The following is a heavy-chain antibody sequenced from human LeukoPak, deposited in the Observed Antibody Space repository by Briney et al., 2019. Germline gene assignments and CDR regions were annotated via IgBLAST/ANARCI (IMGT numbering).Heavy chain of an antibody. D-gene: IGHD5/OR15-5a*01. CDR2: ICYDGSNK. V-gene: IGHV3-33*01. Sequence: PGGSLRLSCTASGFTFRNHGMNWVRQAPGKGLEWVAVICYDGSNKYYADSVKGRFTISRDNSKNTRYLQMNSLRAEDTAIYYCARDILSRYLDYGGQGTLVAVS. CDR1: GFTFRNHG. J-gene: IGHJ4*02. CDR3: ARDILSRYLDY.